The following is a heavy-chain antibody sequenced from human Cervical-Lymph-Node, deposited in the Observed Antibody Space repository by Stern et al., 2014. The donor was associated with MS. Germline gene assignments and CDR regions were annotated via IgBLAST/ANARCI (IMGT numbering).Heavy chain of an antibody. V-gene: IGHV1-2*02. Sequence: QVQLVQSGAEVKKPGASVKVSCKASKYNLADYFIHWVRQAPGQGLEWMGWINPKSGVTTYAQKFQGRVSMTRDTSMNTAYMEVRRLRSDDTAVYYCARDRGLFLQSFYRGMDVWGQGTTVIVSS. CDR1: KYNLADYF. J-gene: IGHJ6*02. CDR2: INPKSGVT. D-gene: IGHD2-21*01. CDR3: ARDRGLFLQSFYRGMDV.